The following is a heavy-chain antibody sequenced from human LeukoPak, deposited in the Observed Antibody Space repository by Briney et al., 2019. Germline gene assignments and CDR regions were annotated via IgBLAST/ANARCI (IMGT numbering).Heavy chain of an antibody. CDR1: GFTFSAYA. Sequence: GGSLRPSCEASGFTFSAYAMTWVRQAPGKGLEWVSSIGSDNKPHYSESVKGRFAISRDNSKSMLFLQLNSLGAEDTALYYCARDPWDDVSGFSGDYWGQGTLVTVSS. D-gene: IGHD3-22*01. CDR3: ARDPWDDVSGFSGDY. V-gene: IGHV3-23*01. CDR2: IGSDNKP. J-gene: IGHJ4*02.